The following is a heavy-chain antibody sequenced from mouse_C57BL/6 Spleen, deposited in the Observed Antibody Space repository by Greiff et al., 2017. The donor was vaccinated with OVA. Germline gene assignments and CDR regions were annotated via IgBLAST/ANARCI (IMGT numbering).Heavy chain of an antibody. CDR2: ISDGGSYT. D-gene: IGHD1-1*01. Sequence: VESGGGLVKPGGSLKLSCAASGFTFSSYAMSWVRQTPEKRLEWVATISDGGSYTYYPDNVKGRFTISRDNAKNNLYLQMSHLKSEDTAMYYCARDPITTVVAHWYFDVWGTGTTVTVSS. J-gene: IGHJ1*03. CDR1: GFTFSSYA. CDR3: ARDPITTVVAHWYFDV. V-gene: IGHV5-4*01.